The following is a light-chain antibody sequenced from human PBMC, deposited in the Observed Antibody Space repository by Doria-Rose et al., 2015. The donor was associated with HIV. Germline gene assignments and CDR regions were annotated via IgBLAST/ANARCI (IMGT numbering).Light chain of an antibody. CDR2: DVS. CDR3: QQYVSSPLT. CDR1: QSVSSSE. V-gene: IGKV3-20*01. Sequence: TQSPGTLSLSPGERATPSCRASQSVSSSELGWYQQKPGQAPRLLIYDVSTRATGIPDRFSGSGSGTDFTLAISRLEPEDFAVYYCQQYVSSPLTFGGGTKVEIK. J-gene: IGKJ4*01.